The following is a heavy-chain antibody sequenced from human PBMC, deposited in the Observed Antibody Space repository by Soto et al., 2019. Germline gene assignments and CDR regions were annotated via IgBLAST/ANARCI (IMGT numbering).Heavy chain of an antibody. J-gene: IGHJ4*02. V-gene: IGHV3-23*01. CDR3: MLQTLWC. D-gene: IGHD2-21*01. CDR2: ISGSDAST. CDR1: GFTFSSYA. Sequence: SLRLSCAAYGFTFSSYAMSWVRQAPGKGLEWVSAISGSDASTYYADSVKGRFTISRDNSKNTLYLQMNSLRDEDTAVYYCMLQTLWCWGQGTLVTVSS.